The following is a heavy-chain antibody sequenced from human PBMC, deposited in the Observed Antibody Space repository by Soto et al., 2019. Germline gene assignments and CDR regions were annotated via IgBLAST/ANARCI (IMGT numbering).Heavy chain of an antibody. CDR2: ISGSGGST. Sequence: EVQLLESGGGLVQPGGSLRLSCAASGFTFSSYAMSWVRQAPGKGLEWVSAISGSGGSTYYADSVKGRFTISRDNSKNTLYLQMNSLRAEDTAVYYCAKPGGRHYGGNSWIDYYYYGMDVWVQGTTVTVSS. CDR1: GFTFSSYA. J-gene: IGHJ6*02. CDR3: AKPGGRHYGGNSWIDYYYYGMDV. V-gene: IGHV3-23*01. D-gene: IGHD4-17*01.